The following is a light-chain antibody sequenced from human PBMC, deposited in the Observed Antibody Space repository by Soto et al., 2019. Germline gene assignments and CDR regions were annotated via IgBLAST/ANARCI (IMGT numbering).Light chain of an antibody. CDR3: QQSYSTHQT. CDR2: AAS. Sequence: DIQMTQSPSSLSASVGDRVTITCRASQSISSYLNWYQQKPGKAPKLLIYAASSLQSGVPSRFSGSGSGTDFTLTISSLQPEDFTTYYCQQSYSTHQTFGHGTRVEIK. CDR1: QSISSY. V-gene: IGKV1-39*01. J-gene: IGKJ1*01.